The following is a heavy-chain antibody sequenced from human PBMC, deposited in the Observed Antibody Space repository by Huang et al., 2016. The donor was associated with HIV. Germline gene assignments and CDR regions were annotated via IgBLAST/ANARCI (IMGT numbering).Heavy chain of an antibody. CDR3: ARGSRQGKYYYGSGTAY. CDR2: TTSDGSST. CDR1: GFTFRSYW. Sequence: EVQLVESGGGLVQPGGSLRLSCAASGFTFRSYWMHWVRQVPGKGLGWGSHTTSDGSSTSYADSVKGRFTISRDNAKNTLYLQMNSLRAEDTAVYYCARGSRQGKYYYGSGTAYWGQGTLVTVSS. J-gene: IGHJ4*02. V-gene: IGHV3-74*01. D-gene: IGHD3-10*01.